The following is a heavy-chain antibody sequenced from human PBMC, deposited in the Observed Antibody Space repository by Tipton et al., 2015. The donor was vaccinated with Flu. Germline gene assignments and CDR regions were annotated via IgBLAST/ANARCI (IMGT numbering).Heavy chain of an antibody. Sequence: LRLSCTVSGDSISSYYWSWIRQPPGKGLEWIGYIYYSGTTNYNPSLRSRVTISVDTSKNQFSLKLSSVTAADTAVYYCARQYNSGWFGRGRWFDPWGQGTLVTVSS. CDR3: ARQYNSGWFGRGRWFDP. CDR1: GDSISSYY. CDR2: IYYSGTT. J-gene: IGHJ5*02. D-gene: IGHD6-19*01. V-gene: IGHV4-59*08.